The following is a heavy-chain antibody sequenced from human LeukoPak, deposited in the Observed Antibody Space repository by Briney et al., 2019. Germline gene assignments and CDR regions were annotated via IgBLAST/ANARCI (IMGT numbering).Heavy chain of an antibody. CDR2: ISSSSSTI. J-gene: IGHJ4*02. Sequence: PGGSLRLSCAASGFTFSSYSMNWVRQAPGKGLEWVSYISSSSSTIYYADSVKGRFTISRDNAKNSLYLQMNSLRDEDTAVYYCARGVVVVPAAPMAYYFDYWGQGTLVTVSS. D-gene: IGHD2-2*01. V-gene: IGHV3-48*02. CDR1: GFTFSSYS. CDR3: ARGVVVVPAAPMAYYFDY.